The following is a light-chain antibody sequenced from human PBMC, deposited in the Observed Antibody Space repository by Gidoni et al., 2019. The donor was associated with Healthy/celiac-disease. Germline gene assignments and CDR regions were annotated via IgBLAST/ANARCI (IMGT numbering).Light chain of an antibody. CDR3: QAWDSSFVV. Sequence: SYELTQPPSVSVSPGQTASITCSGAKLGDKYACWYQQKPGQSPVRVIYQDSKRPSGIPERFSGSNSGNTATLTIRGTQAMDEADYYCQAWDSSFVVFGGGTKLTVL. J-gene: IGLJ2*01. CDR1: KLGDKY. V-gene: IGLV3-1*01. CDR2: QDS.